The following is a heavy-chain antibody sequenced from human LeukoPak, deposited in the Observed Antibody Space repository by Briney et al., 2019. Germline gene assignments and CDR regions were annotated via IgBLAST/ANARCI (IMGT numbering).Heavy chain of an antibody. Sequence: GGSLRLSCAASGFTFSSYWMSWVCQAPGKGLEREANIKQDGSEKYYVDSVKGRFTISRDNAKNSLYLQMNSLRAEDTAVYYCAREGFWSGYYHADVVAYWGQGTLVTVSS. D-gene: IGHD3-3*01. V-gene: IGHV3-7*01. CDR3: AREGFWSGYYHADVVAY. CDR2: IKQDGSEK. CDR1: GFTFSSYW. J-gene: IGHJ4*02.